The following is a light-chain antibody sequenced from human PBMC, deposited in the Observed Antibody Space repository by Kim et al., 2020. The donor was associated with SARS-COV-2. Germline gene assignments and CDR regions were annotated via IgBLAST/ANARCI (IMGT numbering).Light chain of an antibody. Sequence: SYELTQPPSVSVSPGQTASITCSGDKLGDKYGCWYQQKPGQSPVLVIYQDSKRPSGIPERFSGSNSGNTATLTISGTQAMDEADYYCQAWDSSTWVFGGG. CDR2: QDS. CDR1: KLGDKY. J-gene: IGLJ3*02. CDR3: QAWDSSTWV. V-gene: IGLV3-1*01.